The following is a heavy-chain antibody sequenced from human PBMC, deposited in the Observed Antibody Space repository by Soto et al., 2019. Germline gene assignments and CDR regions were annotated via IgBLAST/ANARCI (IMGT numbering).Heavy chain of an antibody. CDR1: GRTFINHW. CDR3: ARRTAAAGTNFDY. D-gene: IGHD6-13*01. V-gene: IGHV5-51*01. CDR2: IYPGDSDT. J-gene: IGHJ4*02. Sequence: GESLKNSFKVSGRTFINHWIAWVRQMPGKGLEWMGIIYPGDSDTRYSPSFQGQVTISADKSISTAYLQWSSLKASDTAMYYCARRTAAAGTNFDYWCQGTLVTVSS.